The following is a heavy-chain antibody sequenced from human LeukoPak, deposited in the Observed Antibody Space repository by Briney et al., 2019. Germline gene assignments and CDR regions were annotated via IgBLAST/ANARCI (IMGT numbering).Heavy chain of an antibody. D-gene: IGHD3-3*01. CDR1: GGSIINYS. Sequence: SETRSLTCTVSGGSIINYSWSWIRQPAGRGLEWIGRVYTSGSTNYNPSLKSRVTMSVDTSKNQFSLKLSSVTAADTAVYYCARGSGYSGYYFDYWGQGTLVTVSS. CDR2: VYTSGST. CDR3: ARGSGYSGYYFDY. J-gene: IGHJ4*02. V-gene: IGHV4-4*07.